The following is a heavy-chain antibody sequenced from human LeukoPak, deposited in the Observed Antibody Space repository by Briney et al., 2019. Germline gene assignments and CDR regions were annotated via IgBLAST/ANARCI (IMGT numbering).Heavy chain of an antibody. D-gene: IGHD3-10*01. Sequence: GGSLRLSCAASGFTFSSYAMSWVPQAPGKGLEWVSAISGSGGSTYYADSVKGRFPIYRDNSKNTLYMQMNSLRAEDTAVYYCAKDLGFEAPGSDPWGQGTLVTVSS. J-gene: IGHJ5*02. CDR3: AKDLGFEAPGSDP. CDR1: GFTFSSYA. V-gene: IGHV3-23*01. CDR2: ISGSGGST.